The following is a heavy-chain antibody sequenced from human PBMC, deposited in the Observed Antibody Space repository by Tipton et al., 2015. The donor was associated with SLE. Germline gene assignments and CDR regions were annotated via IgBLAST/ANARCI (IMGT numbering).Heavy chain of an antibody. V-gene: IGHV4-39*07. CDR1: GGSFNSSRFY. J-gene: IGHJ3*02. CDR2: IYYSGST. D-gene: IGHD3-10*01. CDR3: ARVGQRRFSGRDPYGTFDI. Sequence: LRLSCTVSGGSFNSSRFYWGWIRQPPGKGLEWIGTIYYSGSTYYNPSLKSRVTISIDTSKNQFSLKLSSVTAADTAVYYCARVGQRRFSGRDPYGTFDIWGQGTMVTVSS.